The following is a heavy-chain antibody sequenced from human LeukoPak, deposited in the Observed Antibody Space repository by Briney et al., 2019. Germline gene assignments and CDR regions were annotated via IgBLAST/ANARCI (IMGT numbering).Heavy chain of an antibody. V-gene: IGHV4-38-2*01. CDR2: IYHSGST. D-gene: IGHD3-3*01. CDR3: ARTSAFDFGVDIIFGGYYFYY. CDR1: GYSISSGYY. Sequence: SETLSLTCAVSGYSISSGYYWGWIRQPPGKGLEWIGSIYHSGSTYYNPSLKSRVTISVDTSKNQFSLKLSSVTAADTAVYYCARTSAFDFGVDIIFGGYYFYYWGQGTLVTVSS. J-gene: IGHJ4*02.